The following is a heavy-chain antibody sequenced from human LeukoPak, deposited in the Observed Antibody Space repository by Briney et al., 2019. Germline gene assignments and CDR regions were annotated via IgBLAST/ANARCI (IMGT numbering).Heavy chain of an antibody. CDR1: GYSFTSYW. Sequence: GESLKISCKGSGYSFTSYWIGWVRQMPGKGLEWMGIIYPGDSDTRYSPSFQGQVTISADKSISTAYLQWSSLKASDTAMYYCARSVSGNSGPDAFDIWGQGTMVTVSS. V-gene: IGHV5-51*01. J-gene: IGHJ3*02. CDR2: IYPGDSDT. CDR3: ARSVSGNSGPDAFDI. D-gene: IGHD4-23*01.